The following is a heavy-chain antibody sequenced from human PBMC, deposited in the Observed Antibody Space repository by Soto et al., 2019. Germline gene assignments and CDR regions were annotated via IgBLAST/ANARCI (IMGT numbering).Heavy chain of an antibody. CDR3: ARGRFLEWLPYFDY. CDR1: GGSISSGGYY. D-gene: IGHD3-3*01. CDR2: IYYSGST. V-gene: IGHV4-31*03. Sequence: QVQLQESGPGLVKPSQTLSLTCTVSGGSISSGGYYWSWIRQHPGKGLEWIGYIYYSGSTYYNPSLKSRVNISVDTSKNQFSLKLSSVTAADTAAYYCARGRFLEWLPYFDYWGQGTLVTVSS. J-gene: IGHJ4*02.